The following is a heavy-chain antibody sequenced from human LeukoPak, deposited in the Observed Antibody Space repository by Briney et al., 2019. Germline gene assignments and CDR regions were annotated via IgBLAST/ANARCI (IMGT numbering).Heavy chain of an antibody. V-gene: IGHV4-39*01. D-gene: IGHD3-22*01. J-gene: IGHJ4*02. CDR2: IFYSGST. CDR1: GGSSSSSNYY. Sequence: PSETLSLTCTVSGGSSSSSNYYWGWIRQPPGKGLEWNGNIFYSGSTYYNPSLKSRVTISVDTSKNQFSLKLSSVTAADTAIYYCARRDSSAYYYAFGYWGQGTLVTVSS. CDR3: ARRDSSAYYYAFGY.